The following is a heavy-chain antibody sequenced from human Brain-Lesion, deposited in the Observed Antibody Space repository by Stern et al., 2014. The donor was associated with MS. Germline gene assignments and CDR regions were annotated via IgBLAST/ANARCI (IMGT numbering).Heavy chain of an antibody. CDR1: GYTFTDYA. V-gene: IGHV1-3*04. D-gene: IGHD3-10*02. CDR3: AATPPLCPPLDP. J-gene: IGHJ5*02. CDR2: INTGFGHT. Sequence: HVQLVQSGAEVKKPGASVKVSCKATGYTFTDYAMHWVRQAPGQRLEWMGLINTGFGHTKYSQKFQGRVTFTRDTSANTAYLELSSLRSEDTAVYYCAATPPLCPPLDPWGQGTLVIVSS.